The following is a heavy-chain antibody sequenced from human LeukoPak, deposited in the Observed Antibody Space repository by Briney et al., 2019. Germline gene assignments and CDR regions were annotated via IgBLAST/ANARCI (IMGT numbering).Heavy chain of an antibody. J-gene: IGHJ4*02. CDR2: IYYGGST. CDR3: ARHDSDFWSGSPYTPFDY. D-gene: IGHD3-3*01. CDR1: GGSISSYY. Sequence: SETLSLTCTVSGGSISSYYWSWIRQPPGKGLEWIGYIYYGGSTNYNPSLKSRVTISVDTSKNQFSLKLSSVTAADTAVYYCARHDSDFWSGSPYTPFDYWGQGTLVTVSS. V-gene: IGHV4-59*08.